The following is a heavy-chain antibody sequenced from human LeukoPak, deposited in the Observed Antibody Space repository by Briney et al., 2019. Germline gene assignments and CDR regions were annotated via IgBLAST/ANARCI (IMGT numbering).Heavy chain of an antibody. J-gene: IGHJ4*02. CDR2: MSSRGYPT. V-gene: IGHV3-11*01. CDR3: ARVGIALTSPFDY. D-gene: IGHD1-1*01. Sequence: GGSLRLSCLASGFTFSDYYMSWVRQAPGKGLEWISYMSSRGYPTYYAESVKGRFTISRDNAKNTLYLQMHNLRTDDTAVYFCARVGIALTSPFDYWGLGTLVAVYS. CDR1: GFTFSDYY.